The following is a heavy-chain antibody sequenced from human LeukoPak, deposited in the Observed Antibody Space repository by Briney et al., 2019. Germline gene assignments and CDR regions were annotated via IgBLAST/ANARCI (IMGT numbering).Heavy chain of an antibody. V-gene: IGHV4-34*01. CDR3: ARAGPGYYDSSGFDY. D-gene: IGHD3-22*01. CDR1: GGSFSGYY. CDR2: INHSGST. Sequence: SETLSLTCAVYGGSFSGYYWSWIRQPPGKGLEWIGEINHSGSTNYNPSLKSRVTISVDTSKNQFSLKLSSVTAADTAVYYCARAGPGYYDSSGFDYWGQGTLVTVSS. J-gene: IGHJ4*02.